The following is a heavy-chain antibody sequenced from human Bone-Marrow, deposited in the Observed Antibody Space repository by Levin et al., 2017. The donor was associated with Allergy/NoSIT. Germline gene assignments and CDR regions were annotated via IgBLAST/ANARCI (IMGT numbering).Heavy chain of an antibody. CDR1: GGSISSGNW. CDR2: IYESGRT. V-gene: IGHV4-4*02. J-gene: IGHJ6*02. CDR3: ANYDSSGFGLDV. Sequence: SETLSLTCAVSGGSISSGNWNWVRQSPGRGLEWIGEIYESGRTNYNPSLKSRVTISVDKSENQFSLNLRSVTAADTAIYYCANYDSSGFGLDVWGQGTTVTVSS. D-gene: IGHD3-22*01.